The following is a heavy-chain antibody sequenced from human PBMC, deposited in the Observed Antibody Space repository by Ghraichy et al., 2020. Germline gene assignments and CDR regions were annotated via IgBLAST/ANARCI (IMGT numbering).Heavy chain of an antibody. CDR3: AYGGGYGFPFDY. V-gene: IGHV4-31*03. D-gene: IGHD5-12*01. CDR2: IYYSGST. Sequence: TLSLTCTVSGGSISSGGYYWNWIRQHPGKGLEWIGYIYYSGSTYYNPSLKSRVSISVDTSKNQFSLKLSSVTAADTAVYYCAYGGGYGFPFDYWGQGTLVTVSS. CDR1: GGSISSGGYY. J-gene: IGHJ4*02.